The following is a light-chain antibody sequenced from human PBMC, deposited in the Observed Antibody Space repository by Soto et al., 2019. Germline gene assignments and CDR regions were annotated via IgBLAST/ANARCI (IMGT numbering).Light chain of an antibody. CDR1: QSVSSSY. CDR2: GAS. V-gene: IGKV3-20*01. Sequence: EIVLTQSPGTLSLSPGERATLSCRASQSVSSSYLAWYQHKPGQAPRLLIYGASSRATGIPDRFSGSGSGTDFTLTISRLEPEDFEVYCCQQYGSSPHTFGQGTKLEIK. CDR3: QQYGSSPHT. J-gene: IGKJ2*01.